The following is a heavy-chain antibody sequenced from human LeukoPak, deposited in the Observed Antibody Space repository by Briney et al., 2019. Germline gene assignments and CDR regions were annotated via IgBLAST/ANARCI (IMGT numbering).Heavy chain of an antibody. Sequence: ASVKVSCKASGYTFTNYGIFWVRQAPGQGLEWMGWSSAYSGNTNYAQKLQGRVTMTTETSTSTAYMELESLRSDDTAVYYCAISQGSYYDTSGYLGGDYWGQGTLVTVSS. CDR3: AISQGSYYDTSGYLGGDY. CDR2: SSAYSGNT. D-gene: IGHD3-22*01. V-gene: IGHV1-18*01. J-gene: IGHJ4*02. CDR1: GYTFTNYG.